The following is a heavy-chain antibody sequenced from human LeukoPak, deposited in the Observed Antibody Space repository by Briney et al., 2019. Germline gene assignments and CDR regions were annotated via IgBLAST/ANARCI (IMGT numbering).Heavy chain of an antibody. CDR1: GGSISSGSYY. V-gene: IGHV4-61*02. CDR3: AREGGGGVGRRNWFGP. Sequence: SQTLSLTCTVSGGSISSGSYYWSWIRQPAGKGLEWIGRIYTSGSTNYNPSLKSRVTISVDTSKNQFSLKLSSVTAADTAVYYCAREGGGGVGRRNWFGPWGQGTLVTVSS. J-gene: IGHJ5*02. CDR2: IYTSGST. D-gene: IGHD1-26*01.